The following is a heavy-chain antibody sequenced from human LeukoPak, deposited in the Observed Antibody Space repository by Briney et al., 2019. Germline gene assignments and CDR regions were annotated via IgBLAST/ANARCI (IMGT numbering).Heavy chain of an antibody. J-gene: IGHJ4*02. D-gene: IGHD6-19*01. CDR2: IRLDGSIK. V-gene: IGHV3-30*02. Sequence: GGSLGLSCEASGFTFSSYAMHWVRQAPGKELEWVAFIRLDGSIKYYADSVKGRFIISRDNSKNTLYLQMHSLRAEDTAVYYCAKGAVAPDYWGQGTLVTVSS. CDR3: AKGAVAPDY. CDR1: GFTFSSYA.